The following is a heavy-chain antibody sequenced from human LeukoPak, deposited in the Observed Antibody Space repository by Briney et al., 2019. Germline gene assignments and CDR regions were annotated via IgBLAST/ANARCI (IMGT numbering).Heavy chain of an antibody. CDR1: GFTLVDTA. V-gene: IGHV3-43*02. CDR3: AKSLESLYYDSTSDAFDI. J-gene: IGHJ3*02. CDR2: ISGDGGST. Sequence: GGSLRLSFAASGFTLVDTAMDWARQAPGKGLEWVYPISGDGGSTYYADSVKGRFTISRDNSKNSLYLQMNSLRTEDTALYYCAKSLESLYYDSTSDAFDIWGQGTMVTVSS. D-gene: IGHD3-22*01.